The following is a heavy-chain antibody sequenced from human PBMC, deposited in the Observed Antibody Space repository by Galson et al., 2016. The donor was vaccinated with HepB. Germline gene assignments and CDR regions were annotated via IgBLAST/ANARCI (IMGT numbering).Heavy chain of an antibody. D-gene: IGHD4-23*01. V-gene: IGHV3-7*01. CDR1: GFTFSRHW. CDR3: ARQKESREYGGNSPDY. CDR2: VDLGDSAK. J-gene: IGHJ4*02. Sequence: SLRLSCAVSGFTFSRHWMSWVRQAPGKGLEWVANVDLGDSAKYYVNSVAGRFTISRNNARNSLYLQMNSLRAEDTALYYCARQKESREYGGNSPDYWGQGTQVIVSS.